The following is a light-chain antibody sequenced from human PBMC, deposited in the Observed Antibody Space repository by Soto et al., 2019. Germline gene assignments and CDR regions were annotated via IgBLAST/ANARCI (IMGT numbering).Light chain of an antibody. J-gene: IGKJ1*01. CDR2: GAS. V-gene: IGKV3-20*01. CDR1: QSINSF. CDR3: QQYGGSPRT. Sequence: PGTLSLSPGERATLSCRASQSINSFLAWYQQRRGQAPRLLIHGASNRATGIPDRFSGSGSGTDFTLTISRLEPEDFAVYYCQQYGGSPRTFGQGTKVDIK.